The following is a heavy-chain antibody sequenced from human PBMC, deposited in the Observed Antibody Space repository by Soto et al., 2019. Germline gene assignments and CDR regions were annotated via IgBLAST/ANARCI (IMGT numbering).Heavy chain of an antibody. V-gene: IGHV1-8*01. D-gene: IGHD2-21*02. CDR2: LNPNGGIT. CDR1: GYTFTGSD. J-gene: IGHJ4*02. Sequence: QVQLVQSGAEVRKPGASVKVSCKASGYTFTGSDINWVRQGSGQGLEWMGWLNPNGGITEFAQKFQGRISMTRDTSTNTVYMELRDLRPEDSGVYYCARAEGGDGLDYWGQGTLVTVSS. CDR3: ARAEGGDGLDY.